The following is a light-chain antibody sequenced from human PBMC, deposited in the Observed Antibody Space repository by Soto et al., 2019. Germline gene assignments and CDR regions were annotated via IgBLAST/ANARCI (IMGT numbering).Light chain of an antibody. J-gene: IGKJ1*01. CDR1: QNVSSY. CDR3: QQYNIWPWT. CDR2: DAS. V-gene: IGKV3D-15*01. Sequence: TQSPASVSLTPGERGTLSCRASQNVSSYLAWYQKKPGQAPRLLIYDASNRATGIPARFSGSGSGTEFTLTITSLQSEDFAIYYCQQYNIWPWTFGQGTKVDIK.